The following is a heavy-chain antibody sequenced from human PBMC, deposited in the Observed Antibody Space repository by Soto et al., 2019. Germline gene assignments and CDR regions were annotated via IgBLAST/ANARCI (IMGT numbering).Heavy chain of an antibody. Sequence: QPPGKGLEWIGYIYHSGSTYYNPSLKRRVTISVDRSKNQFSLKLSSVTAADTAVYYCARVPSPWGQGTLVTVSS. CDR3: ARVPSP. J-gene: IGHJ5*02. V-gene: IGHV4-30-2*01. CDR2: IYHSGST.